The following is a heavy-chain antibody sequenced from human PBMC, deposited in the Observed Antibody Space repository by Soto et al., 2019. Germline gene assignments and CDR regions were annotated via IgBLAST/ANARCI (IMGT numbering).Heavy chain of an antibody. Sequence: EVQLVESGGGLVKPGGSLRLSCAASGFTFSSYSMNWVRQAPGKGLEWVSSISSSSSYIYYADSVKGRFTISRDNAKNSLYLQMNSLRAEDTAVYYCARDSSPTKWELLTYYYYGMDVWGQGTTVTVSS. D-gene: IGHD1-26*01. J-gene: IGHJ6*02. CDR3: ARDSSPTKWELLTYYYYGMDV. V-gene: IGHV3-21*01. CDR1: GFTFSSYS. CDR2: ISSSSSYI.